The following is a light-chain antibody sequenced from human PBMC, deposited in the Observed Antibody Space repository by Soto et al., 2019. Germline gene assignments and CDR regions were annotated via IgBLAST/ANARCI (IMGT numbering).Light chain of an antibody. Sequence: QSALTQPPSASGAAGQAVSISCTGTSSDVGGYNYVSWYQQHPGKAPKLMIYEVNQRPSGVPDRFSGSKSDNTASLTVSRLQAEDEADYYCSSYAGSSNLVFGGGTQLT. CDR3: SSYAGSSNLV. J-gene: IGLJ2*01. V-gene: IGLV2-8*01. CDR1: SSDVGGYNY. CDR2: EVN.